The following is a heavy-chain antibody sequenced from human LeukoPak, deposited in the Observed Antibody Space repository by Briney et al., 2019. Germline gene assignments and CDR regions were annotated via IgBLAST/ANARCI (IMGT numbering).Heavy chain of an antibody. V-gene: IGHV3-23*01. CDR3: AKGPYGYSSSWSRSTNWFDP. Sequence: GGSLRLSCAASGFTFSSYAMSWVRQAPGKGLEWVSAISGSGGSTYYADSVKGRFTISRDNSKNTLYLQMNSLRAEDTAVYYCAKGPYGYSSSWSRSTNWFDPWGQGTLVTVSS. J-gene: IGHJ5*02. D-gene: IGHD6-13*01. CDR2: ISGSGGST. CDR1: GFTFSSYA.